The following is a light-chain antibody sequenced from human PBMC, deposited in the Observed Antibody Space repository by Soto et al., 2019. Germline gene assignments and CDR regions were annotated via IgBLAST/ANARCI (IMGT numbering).Light chain of an antibody. CDR3: RSFTRTNTWV. J-gene: IGLJ3*02. CDR1: SADLGDYNY. CDR2: EVN. Sequence: QSALTQPASVSGSPGQSITISCTATSADLGDYNYVSWYQQHPGTAPKLMFYEVNKRPAGVSNRFSASKSGNTASLTISGLQPEDEADYYCRSFTRTNTWVFGGGTKLTVL. V-gene: IGLV2-14*01.